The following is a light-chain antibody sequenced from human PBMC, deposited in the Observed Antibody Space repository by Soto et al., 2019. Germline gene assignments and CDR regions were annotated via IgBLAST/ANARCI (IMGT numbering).Light chain of an antibody. CDR1: QSVSGN. J-gene: IGKJ1*01. Sequence: EIVMTQSPATLSVSPGERATLSCRASQSVSGNLAWYQQKPGQAPRLLIYGASTRATGIPARFSGSGSVTASTLTIRSLQSEDFAVYYCQQYNNWPPSFGQGTKVEMK. CDR3: QQYNNWPPS. CDR2: GAS. V-gene: IGKV3-15*01.